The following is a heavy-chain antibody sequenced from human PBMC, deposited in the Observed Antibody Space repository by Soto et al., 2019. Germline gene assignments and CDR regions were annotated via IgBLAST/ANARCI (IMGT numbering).Heavy chain of an antibody. V-gene: IGHV1-3*04. D-gene: IGHD3-3*01. CDR1: GYTFTNYA. Sequence: QVQLVQSGTEVKKPGASVKVSCKTSGYTFTNYAIHWVRQAPGQRLEWMGWISTGNGDTKYSQKFQGRVTISRDTSARTVSMELSSLSSEDTAVYYCARGSEFWEPNNWFDPWGQGTLVTVSS. CDR3: ARGSEFWEPNNWFDP. J-gene: IGHJ5*02. CDR2: ISTGNGDT.